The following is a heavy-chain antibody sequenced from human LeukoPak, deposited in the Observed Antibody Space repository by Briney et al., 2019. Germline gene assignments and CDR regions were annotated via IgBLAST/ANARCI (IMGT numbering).Heavy chain of an antibody. CDR3: AKGPGYCSSTSCYYYYYYYYMDV. D-gene: IGHD2-2*01. CDR1: GFTFSDYY. J-gene: IGHJ6*03. V-gene: IGHV3-30*18. CDR2: ISYDGSNK. Sequence: GGSLRLSCAASGFTFSDYYMSWIRQAPGKGLEWVAVISYDGSNKYYADSVKGRFTISRDNSKNTLYLQMNSLRAEDTAVYYCAKGPGYCSSTSCYYYYYYYYMDVWGKGTTVTVSS.